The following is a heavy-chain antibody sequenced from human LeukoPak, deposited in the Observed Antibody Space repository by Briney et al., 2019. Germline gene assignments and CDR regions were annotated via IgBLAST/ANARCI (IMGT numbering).Heavy chain of an antibody. J-gene: IGHJ3*02. D-gene: IGHD3-22*01. CDR1: GFTFSSHW. Sequence: GGSLRVSCAASGFTFSSHWMSWVRQAPGKGLEWVANIRHDGNEKYYVDSVKGRFTISRDNTKNSLYVQMNILRAEDTAVYYCAREWYFYDTRGQGDAFDTWGQGTMVTVSS. V-gene: IGHV3-7*05. CDR3: AREWYFYDTRGQGDAFDT. CDR2: IRHDGNEK.